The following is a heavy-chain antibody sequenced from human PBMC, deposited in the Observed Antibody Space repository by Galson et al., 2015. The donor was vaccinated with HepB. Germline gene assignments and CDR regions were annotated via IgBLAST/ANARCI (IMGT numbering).Heavy chain of an antibody. V-gene: IGHV1-69*02. CDR1: GDTLTRYT. J-gene: IGHJ3*02. D-gene: IGHD1-26*01. Sequence: SVKVSCKASGDTLTRYTISWVRQAPGQGLEWMGRIIPLLDIANYAQNFQSRVTIIADKSTNTAYLELSSLRSEDSAMYYCARHNFFDSGSHYQIVDDAFDMWGQGTMVTVSS. CDR3: ARHNFFDSGSHYQIVDDAFDM. CDR2: IIPLLDIA.